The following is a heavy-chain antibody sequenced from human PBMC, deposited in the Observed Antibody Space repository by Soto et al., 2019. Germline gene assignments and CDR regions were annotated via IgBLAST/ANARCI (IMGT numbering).Heavy chain of an antibody. CDR1: CGSFIGYY. V-gene: IGHV4-34*01. CDR2: INHSGST. CDR3: ARGRYSSSWYLVLWWFDP. Sequence: SETLSLTCAFYCGSFIGYYWSWIRQPPGKGLEWIGEINHSGSTNYNPSLKSRVTISVDTSKNQFSLKLSSVTAADTAVYYCARGRYSSSWYLVLWWFDPWGQGTLVTVSS. D-gene: IGHD6-13*01. J-gene: IGHJ5*02.